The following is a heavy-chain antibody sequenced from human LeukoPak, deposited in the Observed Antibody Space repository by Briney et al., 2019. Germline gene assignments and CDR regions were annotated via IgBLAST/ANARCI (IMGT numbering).Heavy chain of an antibody. CDR2: INAGNGNT. CDR3: ARDGIMITFGGVIVGGVDV. CDR1: GYTFTSYA. J-gene: IGHJ6*04. Sequence: ASVKVSCKASGYTFTSYAMHWVRQAPGQRLEWMGWINAGNGNTKYSQEFQGRVTITRDTSASTAYMELSSLRSEDMAVYYCARDGIMITFGGVIVGGVDVWGKGTTVTVSS. D-gene: IGHD3-16*02. V-gene: IGHV1-3*03.